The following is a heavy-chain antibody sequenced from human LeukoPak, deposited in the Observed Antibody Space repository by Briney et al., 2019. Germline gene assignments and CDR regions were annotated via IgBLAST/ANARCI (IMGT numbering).Heavy chain of an antibody. CDR1: GFTFSSYG. CDR3: ARGFGGNHWADY. D-gene: IGHD2-15*01. CDR2: IWYDGSNK. J-gene: IGHJ4*02. Sequence: RSLRLSCAASGFTFSSYGMHWVRQAPGKGLEWVAVIWYDGSNKYYADSVKGRFTISRDNSKNTLYLQMNSLRAEDTAVYYCARGFGGNHWADYWGQGTLVTVSS. V-gene: IGHV3-33*08.